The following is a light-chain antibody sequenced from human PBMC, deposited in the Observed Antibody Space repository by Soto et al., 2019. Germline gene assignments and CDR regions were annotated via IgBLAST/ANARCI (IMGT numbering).Light chain of an antibody. CDR1: SSDVGGSKY. J-gene: IGLJ2*01. CDR2: EAS. Sequence: QSALTQPASVSGSPGQSITISCTGTSSDVGGSKYVSWYQQHPGKAPKLLIYEASNRPSGVSNRFAGSKSGNTASLTISGLQDEDEGAYHCRSYTAGNNLIFGGGTKLTVL. CDR3: RSYTAGNNLI. V-gene: IGLV2-14*01.